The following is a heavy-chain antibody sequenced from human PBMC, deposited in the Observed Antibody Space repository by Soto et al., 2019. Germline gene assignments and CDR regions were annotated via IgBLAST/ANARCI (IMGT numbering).Heavy chain of an antibody. CDR2: ISYDGSNK. CDR1: GFTFSSYG. Sequence: GGSLRLSCAASGFTFSSYGMHWVRQAPGKGLEWVAVISYDGSNKYYADSVKGRLTISRDNSKNTLYLQMNSLRAEDTAVYYCAKSLGSGTFDYWGQGTLVTVSS. V-gene: IGHV3-30*18. D-gene: IGHD3-10*01. J-gene: IGHJ4*02. CDR3: AKSLGSGTFDY.